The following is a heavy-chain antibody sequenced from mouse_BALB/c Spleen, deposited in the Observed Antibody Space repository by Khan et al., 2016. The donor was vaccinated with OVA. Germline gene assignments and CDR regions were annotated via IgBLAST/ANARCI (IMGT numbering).Heavy chain of an antibody. J-gene: IGHJ4*01. CDR2: IYPSDGYT. V-gene: IGHV1-69*02. CDR1: GYTFTNYF. Sequence: QVQLKQSGAELVRPGASVKLSCKASGYTFTNYFINWVKQRPGQGLEWIGNIYPSDGYTTYNQKFKDTATLTVDKSSSTAYMHLTSPTSDVSAVDYGTRHGSSYDGMDYWGQGTSVTVSS. D-gene: IGHD1-1*01. CDR3: TRHGSSYDGMDY.